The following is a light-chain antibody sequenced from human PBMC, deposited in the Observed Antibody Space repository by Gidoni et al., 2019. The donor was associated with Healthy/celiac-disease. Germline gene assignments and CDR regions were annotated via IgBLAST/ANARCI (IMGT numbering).Light chain of an antibody. CDR2: GAS. CDR3: QQYGSSPQVT. Sequence: PATLSLSPGERATLSCRASQSVSSSYLAWYQQKPGQAPRLLIYGASSRATGIPDRFSSSGSGTDFTLTISRLEPEDFAVYYCQQYGSSPQVTFGPGTKVDIK. CDR1: QSVSSSY. V-gene: IGKV3-20*01. J-gene: IGKJ3*01.